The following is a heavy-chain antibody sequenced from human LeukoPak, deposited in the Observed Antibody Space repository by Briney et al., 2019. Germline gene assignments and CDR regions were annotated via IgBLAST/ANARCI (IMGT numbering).Heavy chain of an antibody. CDR1: GGSISSSSYY. Sequence: PSETLSLTCTVSGGSISSSSYYWGWIRQPPGKGLEWIGEINHSGSTNYNPSLKSRVTISVDTSKNQFSLKLSSVTAADTAVYYCARGPWLQSIDYWGQGTLVTVSS. CDR2: INHSGST. V-gene: IGHV4-39*07. J-gene: IGHJ4*02. D-gene: IGHD6-19*01. CDR3: ARGPWLQSIDY.